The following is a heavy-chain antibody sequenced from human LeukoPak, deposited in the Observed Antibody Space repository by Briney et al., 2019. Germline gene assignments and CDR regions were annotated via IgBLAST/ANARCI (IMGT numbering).Heavy chain of an antibody. CDR2: IYAGGTT. CDR3: AREVRGDYFDF. Sequence: PGGSLRLSCAASGFTFSSYEMNWVRQAPGKGLEWVSVIYAGGTTFYADSVKGRFTISRDNSKNTLYLQMNSLRADDTAVYYCAREVRGDYFDFWGQGTLVTVSS. CDR1: GFTFSSYE. J-gene: IGHJ4*02. V-gene: IGHV3-53*01. D-gene: IGHD3-16*01.